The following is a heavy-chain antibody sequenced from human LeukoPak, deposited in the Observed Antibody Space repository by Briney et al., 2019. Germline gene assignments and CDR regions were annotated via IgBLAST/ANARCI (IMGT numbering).Heavy chain of an antibody. D-gene: IGHD3-3*01. CDR2: INHSGSI. CDR3: ARGRDRAYYDFWSGYYYDY. V-gene: IGHV4-34*01. J-gene: IGHJ4*02. Sequence: SETLSLTCAVYGGSFSGYYWSWIRQPPGKGLEWIGEINHSGSINYNPSLKSRVTISVDTSKNQFSLKLSSVTAADTAVYYCARGRDRAYYDFWSGYYYDYWGQGTLVTVSS. CDR1: GGSFSGYY.